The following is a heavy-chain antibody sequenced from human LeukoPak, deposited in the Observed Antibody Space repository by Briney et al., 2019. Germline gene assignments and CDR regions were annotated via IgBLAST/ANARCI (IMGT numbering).Heavy chain of an antibody. D-gene: IGHD1-26*01. Sequence: PSETLSLTCTVSGGSISSSSYYWGWIRQPPGKGLDWIGSIYYSGSTYYNPSLKSRVTISVDTSKNQFSLQLNSVTPEDTAVYYCARAPRAPPIVGATGDYYYHYMDVWGKGTTVTISS. J-gene: IGHJ6*03. CDR3: ARAPRAPPIVGATGDYYYHYMDV. CDR1: GGSISSSSYY. CDR2: IYYSGST. V-gene: IGHV4-39*07.